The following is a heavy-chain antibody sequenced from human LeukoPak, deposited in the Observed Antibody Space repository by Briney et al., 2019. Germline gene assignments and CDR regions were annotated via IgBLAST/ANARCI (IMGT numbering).Heavy chain of an antibody. CDR2: ISTSNSYI. CDR1: GFTFSSYD. Sequence: GGTLRLSCAASGFTFSSYDMNWVRQAPGKGLEWVSSISTSNSYIYYADSLTGRFTISRDNAKNSLYLQMNSLRAEDTAVYYCAKSGYNRFDYWGQGTLVTVSS. D-gene: IGHD5-24*01. CDR3: AKSGYNRFDY. V-gene: IGHV3-21*01. J-gene: IGHJ4*02.